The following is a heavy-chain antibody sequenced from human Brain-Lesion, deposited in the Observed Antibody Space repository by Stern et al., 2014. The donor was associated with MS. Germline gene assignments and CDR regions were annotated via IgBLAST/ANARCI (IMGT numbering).Heavy chain of an antibody. D-gene: IGHD2-2*01. CDR2: IFNSGST. CDR1: GGSISSGGYY. V-gene: IGHV4-61*02. Sequence: QVQLVESGPGLVKPSQTLSLSCTVSGGSISSGGYYWSWIRQPAGKGLEWIGRIFNSGSTSYNPSRKSRVTIPKDPSKNQFSLRLNSMTAADTAVYYCARGRVVPGFQYYATDVWGQGTTVIVSS. CDR3: ARGRVVPGFQYYATDV. J-gene: IGHJ6*02.